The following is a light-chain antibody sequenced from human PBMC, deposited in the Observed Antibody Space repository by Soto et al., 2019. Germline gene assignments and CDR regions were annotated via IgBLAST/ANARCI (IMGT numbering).Light chain of an antibody. CDR1: SSDVGSYYL. CDR3: CSYAGSSTYVV. Sequence: QSVLTQPASVSGSPGQSITISCTGTSSDVGSYYLVSGYQQHPGKAPELMIYEGSKRPSGVSNRFAGSKSGNTASLTISGLQAEDGADYYSCSYAGSSTYVVFGGGTKLTVL. V-gene: IGLV2-23*01. CDR2: EGS. J-gene: IGLJ2*01.